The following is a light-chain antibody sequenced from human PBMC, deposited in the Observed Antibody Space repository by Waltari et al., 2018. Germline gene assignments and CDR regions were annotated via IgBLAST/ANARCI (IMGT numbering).Light chain of an antibody. V-gene: IGKV3-20*01. Sequence: EIVLTQSPGTLSLSPVERATLSCRASQSVTSISLSWYQQKLGQAPRLLIYGTSSRATGTPDRFSGSGSGTDFTLTISRLEPEDVAVYYCQQYDGEVVTFGGGTKAEI. CDR2: GTS. CDR1: QSVTSIS. CDR3: QQYDGEVVT. J-gene: IGKJ4*01.